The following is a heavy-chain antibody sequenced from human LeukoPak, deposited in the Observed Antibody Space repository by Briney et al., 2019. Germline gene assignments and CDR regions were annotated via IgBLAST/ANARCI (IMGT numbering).Heavy chain of an antibody. J-gene: IGHJ1*01. CDR1: GGSFSGYY. Sequence: SETLSLTCAVYGGSFSGYYWSWIRQPPGKGLEWIGEINHSGSTNYNPSLKSRVTISVDTSKNQFSLKLSSVTAADMAVYYCARGRPYSSSWYPYQHWGQGTLVTVSS. CDR2: INHSGST. V-gene: IGHV4-34*01. D-gene: IGHD6-13*01. CDR3: ARGRPYSSSWYPYQH.